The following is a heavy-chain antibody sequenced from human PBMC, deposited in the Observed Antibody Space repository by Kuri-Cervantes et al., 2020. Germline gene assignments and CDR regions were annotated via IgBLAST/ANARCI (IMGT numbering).Heavy chain of an antibody. V-gene: IGHV4-39*01. J-gene: IGHJ3*02. D-gene: IGHD1-20*01. CDR1: GGSISSSSYY. CDR3: ARHPNNWDDHDPFDI. Sequence: SETLSLTCTVSGGSISSSSYYWGWIRQPPGKGLEWIGSIYYSGSTYYNPSLKSRVTISVDTSKNQFSLRLTSVTAPDTALYYCARHPNNWDDHDPFDIWGQGTMVTVSS. CDR2: IYYSGST.